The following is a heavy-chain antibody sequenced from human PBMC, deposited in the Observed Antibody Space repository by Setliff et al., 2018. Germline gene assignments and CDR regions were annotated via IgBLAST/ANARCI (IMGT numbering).Heavy chain of an antibody. CDR1: GFTFSNYW. J-gene: IGHJ6*02. CDR2: IKQDGSES. D-gene: IGHD2-15*01. V-gene: IGHV3-7*01. CDR3: ARRLPYFGMDV. Sequence: GESLKISCAVSGFTFSNYWMTWVRQAPGKGLEWVANIKQDGSESYYVDSVKGRFTISRDNAKNSLYLQMNSLRAEDSAVYYCARRLPYFGMDVWGQGTTVTVSS.